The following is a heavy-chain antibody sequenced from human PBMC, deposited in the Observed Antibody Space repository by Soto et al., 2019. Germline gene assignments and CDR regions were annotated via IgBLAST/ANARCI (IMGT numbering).Heavy chain of an antibody. CDR1: GFSFSSFP. V-gene: IGHV3-23*01. CDR2: IMGSGGRT. Sequence: EVQLLESGGGLVQPGGSLRLSCAASGFSFSSFPMSWVRQAPGKGLESVSVIMGSGGRTYYADSVQGRFTISRDDSKSHVFLEMARLRADDTATYYCAEGGANWDFDYRGPGTLVTVTS. CDR3: AEGGANWDFDY. D-gene: IGHD1-1*01. J-gene: IGHJ4*02.